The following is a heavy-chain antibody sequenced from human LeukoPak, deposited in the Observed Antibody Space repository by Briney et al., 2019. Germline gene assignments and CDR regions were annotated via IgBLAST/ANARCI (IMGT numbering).Heavy chain of an antibody. J-gene: IGHJ6*02. V-gene: IGHV1-69*13. Sequence: SVKVSCKASGGTFSSYAISWVRQAPGQGLEWMGGIIPIFGTANYAQKFQGRVTITADESTSTAYMELSSLRSEDTAVYYCARDLIAAAAWGDYYYGMDVWGQGTTVTVSS. CDR1: GGTFSSYA. CDR3: ARDLIAAAAWGDYYYGMDV. D-gene: IGHD6-13*01. CDR2: IIPIFGTA.